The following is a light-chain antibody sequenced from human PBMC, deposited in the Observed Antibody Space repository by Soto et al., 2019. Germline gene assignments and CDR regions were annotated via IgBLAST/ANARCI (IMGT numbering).Light chain of an antibody. V-gene: IGKV3-15*01. CDR2: GAS. Sequence: EIVMTQSPATLSVSPGERATLSGRARQSVSSNLAWYQQKPGQAPRLLIYGASTRATGIPARFSGSGSGTEFTPTITSLQSEDFAIYYCQNYNNWPPWTCGQGTKVEIK. CDR1: QSVSSN. CDR3: QNYNNWPPWT. J-gene: IGKJ1*01.